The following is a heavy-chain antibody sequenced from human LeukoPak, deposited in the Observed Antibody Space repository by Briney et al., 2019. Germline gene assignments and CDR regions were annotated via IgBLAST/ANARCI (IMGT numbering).Heavy chain of an antibody. CDR1: AGSLSGYY. Sequence: PSGTPFLTCAVYAGSLSGYYWGWIRQPPGKGLEWVGGIYYSGSTYYNPSLKSRVTISVDTSKNQFSLKLSSVTAADTAVYYCARLPGYSYGMIDFDYWGQGTLVTVSS. D-gene: IGHD5-18*01. CDR2: IYYSGST. CDR3: ARLPGYSYGMIDFDY. V-gene: IGHV4-34*01. J-gene: IGHJ4*02.